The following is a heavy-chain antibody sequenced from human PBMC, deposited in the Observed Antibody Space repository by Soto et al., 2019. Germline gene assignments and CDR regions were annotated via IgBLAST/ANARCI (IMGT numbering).Heavy chain of an antibody. V-gene: IGHV1-3*01. CDR1: GYTFTSYA. D-gene: IGHD1-26*01. CDR2: INAGNGNT. CDR3: EKDPPSPYRGSLSGMNV. Sequence: GASVKVSCKASGYTFTSYAMHWVRQAPGQRLEWMGWINAGNGNTKYSQKFQGRVTITRDTSASTAYIELSSLRSEDTAVYYCEKDPPSPYRGSLSGMNVWGQGTTVTV. J-gene: IGHJ6*02.